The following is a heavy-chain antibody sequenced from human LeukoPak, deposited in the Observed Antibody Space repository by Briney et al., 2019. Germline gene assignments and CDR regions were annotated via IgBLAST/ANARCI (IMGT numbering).Heavy chain of an antibody. CDR3: ARDSARGYSYGYNAFDI. J-gene: IGHJ3*02. V-gene: IGHV1-18*01. CDR2: ITAGNGNT. Sequence: ASVTVSCKASGYNFRNYGLGWVRQAPSQGLEWMGWITAGNGNTNYAQKVQGRVTMTTDTSTSTAYMELRSLRSDDTAVYFCARDSARGYSYGYNAFDIWGQGTMVTVSS. CDR1: GYNFRNYG. D-gene: IGHD5-18*01.